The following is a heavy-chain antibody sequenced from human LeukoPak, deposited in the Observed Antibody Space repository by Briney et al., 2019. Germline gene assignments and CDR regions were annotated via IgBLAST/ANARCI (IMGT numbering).Heavy chain of an antibody. CDR3: ARGHSGWYYFDY. D-gene: IGHD6-19*01. CDR1: GGSISSYY. V-gene: IGHV4-59*01. Sequence: SETLSLTCTASGGSISSYYWSWIRQPPGKGLEWIGYIYYSGSTNYNPSLKSRVTISVDPSKNQFSLKLSSVTAADTAVYYCARGHSGWYYFDYWGQGTLVTVSS. J-gene: IGHJ4*02. CDR2: IYYSGST.